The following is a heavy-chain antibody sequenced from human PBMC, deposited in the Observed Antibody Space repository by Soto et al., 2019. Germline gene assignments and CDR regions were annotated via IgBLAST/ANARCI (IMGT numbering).Heavy chain of an antibody. J-gene: IGHJ4*02. D-gene: IGHD3-22*01. CDR3: ATNWVRYYDSSGYLTY. CDR1: GGTFSSYA. Sequence: QVQLVQSGAEVKKPGSSVKVSCKASGGTFSSYAISWVRQAPGQGLEWMGGIIPIFGTANYAQKFPGRVTITADESTSTAYMELSSLRSEDTAVYYCATNWVRYYDSSGYLTYWGQGTLVTVSS. V-gene: IGHV1-69*01. CDR2: IIPIFGTA.